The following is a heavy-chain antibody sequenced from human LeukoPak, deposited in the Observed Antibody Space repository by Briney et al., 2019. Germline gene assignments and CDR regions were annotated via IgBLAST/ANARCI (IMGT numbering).Heavy chain of an antibody. V-gene: IGHV3-23*01. CDR1: GFTFSNYA. CDR2: ISGSGDRT. Sequence: GGSLRLSCAASGFTFSNYAMSWVRQAPGKGLEWISAISGSGDRTYYTDSVKGRFTISRDDSKNTLYLQMNSLRVEDTAVYYCAIGPNWGIHYWGQGVLVTVSS. CDR3: AIGPNWGIHY. D-gene: IGHD7-27*01. J-gene: IGHJ4*02.